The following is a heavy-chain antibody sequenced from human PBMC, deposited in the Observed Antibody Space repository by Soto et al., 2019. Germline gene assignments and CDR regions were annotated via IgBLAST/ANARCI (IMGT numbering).Heavy chain of an antibody. CDR2: IYYSGST. CDR1: GGSISSGGYY. CDR3: ARDSPTATAFDY. D-gene: IGHD5-18*01. V-gene: IGHV4-31*03. Sequence: SDTLSLTCTVSGGSISSGGYYWSWIRQHPGKGLEWIGYIYYSGSTYYNPSLKSRVTISVDTSKNQFSLKLSSVTAADTAVYYCARDSPTATAFDYWGQGTLVTGSS. J-gene: IGHJ4*02.